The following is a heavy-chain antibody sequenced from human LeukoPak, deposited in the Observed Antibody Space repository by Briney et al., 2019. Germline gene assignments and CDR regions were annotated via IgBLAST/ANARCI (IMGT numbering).Heavy chain of an antibody. V-gene: IGHV3-23*01. Sequence: GGSLRFSCAASGFTFNNYAMSWVRQAPGMGLEWLSYVSGSGGATYYAASVKGRFTISRDNSKNTVYLQMGSLRAEDTAVYYCAKNGGGTYKYYMDVWGNGTTVTVSS. J-gene: IGHJ6*03. D-gene: IGHD1-1*01. CDR1: GFTFNNYA. CDR2: VSGSGGAT. CDR3: AKNGGGTYKYYMDV.